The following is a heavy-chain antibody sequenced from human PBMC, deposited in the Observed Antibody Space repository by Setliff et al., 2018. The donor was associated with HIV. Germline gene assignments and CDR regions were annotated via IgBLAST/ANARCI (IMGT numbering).Heavy chain of an antibody. CDR1: GLPFYNYW. CDR3: ARGAGDGGSGDNYYFYYYYMDV. V-gene: IGHV3-7*01. J-gene: IGHJ6*03. CDR2: IKQDGSDM. Sequence: GGSLRLSCVASGLPFYNYWMTWLRRAPGRGLEWVANIKQDGSDMHYIESVKGRFTIFRDNAKNSVFLQMNSLRAEDTAVYYWARGAGDGGSGDNYYFYYYYMDVWGKGTTVTVSS. D-gene: IGHD3-10*01.